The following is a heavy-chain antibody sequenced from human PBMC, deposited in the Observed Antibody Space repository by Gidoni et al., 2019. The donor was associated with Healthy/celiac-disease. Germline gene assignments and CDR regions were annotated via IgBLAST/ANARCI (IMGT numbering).Heavy chain of an antibody. D-gene: IGHD6-13*01. Sequence: EVQLVESGGGLVQPGGSLRLSCAASGFTVSSNYMSWVRQAPGKGLEWVSVSYSGGSTYYADSVKGRFTISRDNSKNTLYLQMNSLRAEDTAVYYCAREMPQETCWSDWGQGTMVTVSS. V-gene: IGHV3-66*02. CDR1: GFTVSSNY. CDR2: SYSGGST. CDR3: AREMPQETCWSD. J-gene: IGHJ3*01.